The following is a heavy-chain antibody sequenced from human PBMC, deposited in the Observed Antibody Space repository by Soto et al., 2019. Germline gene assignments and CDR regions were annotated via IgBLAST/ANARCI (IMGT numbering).Heavy chain of an antibody. CDR2: VHYSENN. Sequence: QLQLQESGPGLVKPSETLSLTCTVSGGSISSGPYSWGWIRQPPGEGLEWIATVHYSENNNYSPSLESRFTISAHTSKNQFSLKVTSVTAADTALYYCARQGGYCSSTNCYSYYAMDVWGQGTTVTVSS. D-gene: IGHD2-2*01. CDR3: ARQGGYCSSTNCYSYYAMDV. CDR1: GGSISSGPYS. V-gene: IGHV4-39*01. J-gene: IGHJ6*02.